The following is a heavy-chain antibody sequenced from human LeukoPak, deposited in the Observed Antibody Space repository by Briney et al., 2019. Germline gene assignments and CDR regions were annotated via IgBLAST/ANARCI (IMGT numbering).Heavy chain of an antibody. CDR2: IYYSGRT. CDR1: GGSISSYY. Sequence: SETLSLTCTVSGGSISSYYWSWIRQPPGKGLEWIGNIYYSGRTNYNPSLKSRVTISVDTSKNQFSLKLNSLTAADTAVYYCARGGSSRNWGQGTLVTVSS. V-gene: IGHV4-59*01. J-gene: IGHJ1*01. CDR3: ARGGSSRN. D-gene: IGHD6-13*01.